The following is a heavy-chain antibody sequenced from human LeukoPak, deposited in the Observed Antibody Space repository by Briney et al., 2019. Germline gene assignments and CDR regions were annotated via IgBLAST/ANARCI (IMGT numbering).Heavy chain of an antibody. Sequence: GRSLRLSCAASGFIFSNYGMHWVRQAPGKGLEWVALIWYDGSNKYYADSVKGQFTISRDNAKKSLYLQMNSLRAEDTAVYYCARDSLYCSGGSCYSWNFDYWGQGTLVTVSS. CDR3: ARDSLYCSGGSCYSWNFDY. J-gene: IGHJ4*02. CDR2: IWYDGSNK. CDR1: GFIFSNYG. D-gene: IGHD2-15*01. V-gene: IGHV3-33*01.